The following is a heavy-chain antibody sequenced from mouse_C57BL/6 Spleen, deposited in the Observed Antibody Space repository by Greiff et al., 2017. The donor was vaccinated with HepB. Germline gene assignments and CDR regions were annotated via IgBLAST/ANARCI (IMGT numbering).Heavy chain of an antibody. J-gene: IGHJ1*03. CDR1: GYTFTSYW. V-gene: IGHV1-69*01. CDR2: IDPSDSYT. D-gene: IGHD2-1*01. CDR3: ARGRSLYGNYWYFDV. Sequence: QVQLQQPGAELVMPGASVKLSCKASGYTFTSYWMHWVKQRPGQGLEWIGEIDPSDSYTNYNQKFKGKATLTVDTSSSTAYMQLSSLTSEDSAVYYCARGRSLYGNYWYFDVWGTGTTVTVSS.